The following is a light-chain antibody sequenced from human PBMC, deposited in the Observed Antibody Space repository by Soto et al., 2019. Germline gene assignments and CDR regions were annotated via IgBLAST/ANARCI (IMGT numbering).Light chain of an antibody. CDR2: DVS. CDR1: SSDVGGYDY. V-gene: IGLV2-8*01. CDR3: SSYAXSXTXG. J-gene: IGLJ1*01. Sequence: SALTQPPSASGSPGQSVTISCTGTSSDVGGYDYVSWHQHHPGKAPKLMLYDVSKRPSGVPDRFSGSKSGNTASLTVSGXXXXXXXDYXXSSYAXSXTXGFGTGTKVT.